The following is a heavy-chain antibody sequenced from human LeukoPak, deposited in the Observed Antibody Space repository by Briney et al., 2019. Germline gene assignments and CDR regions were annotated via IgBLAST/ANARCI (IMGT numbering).Heavy chain of an antibody. CDR3: ARQHIVLMVYPLS. CDR2: IYYSGST. D-gene: IGHD2-8*01. Sequence: SETLSLTCTVSGGSISSGGYYWSWIRQHPGKGLEWIGYIYYSGSTYYNPSLKSRVTISVDTSKNQFSLKLSSVTAADTAVYYCARQHIVLMVYPLSWGQGTLVTVSS. CDR1: GGSISSGGYY. J-gene: IGHJ4*02. V-gene: IGHV4-31*03.